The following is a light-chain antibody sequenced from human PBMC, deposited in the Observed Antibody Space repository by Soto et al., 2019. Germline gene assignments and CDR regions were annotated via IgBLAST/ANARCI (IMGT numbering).Light chain of an antibody. Sequence: QAVVTQPPSASGTPGQRVTISCSGSSSNIGSHTVNWYQQLPGTAPKLLIYSHNQRPSGVPDRFSGSKSGTSASLAISGLQSEDEADYYCAAWDDSLSAVAFGGGTKLTVL. CDR1: SSNIGSHT. CDR2: SHN. CDR3: AAWDDSLSAVA. V-gene: IGLV1-44*01. J-gene: IGLJ2*01.